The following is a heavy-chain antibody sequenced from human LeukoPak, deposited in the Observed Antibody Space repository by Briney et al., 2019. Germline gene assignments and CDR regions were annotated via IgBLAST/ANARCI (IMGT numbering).Heavy chain of an antibody. CDR2: IHLRQST. D-gene: IGHD2-21*01. J-gene: IGHJ4*02. V-gene: IGHV4-38-2*02. CDR1: GYSISSGYY. Sequence: PSETLSLTCTVSGYSISSGYYWGWFRQPPGKGLEWIGSIHLRQSTSYNPSLDSRGTISVDTSNNQFSLKLSSVTAADTAVYYCAREFGETYGSFEYWGQGSLVTVSS. CDR3: AREFGETYGSFEY.